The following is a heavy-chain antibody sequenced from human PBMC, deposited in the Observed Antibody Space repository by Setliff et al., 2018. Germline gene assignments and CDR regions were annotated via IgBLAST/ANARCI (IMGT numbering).Heavy chain of an antibody. CDR2: IYYSGST. D-gene: IGHD3-3*01. CDR1: GGSISSSSYY. V-gene: IGHV4-39*07. CDR3: ARRATYYNFWSGYYDY. Sequence: PSETLSLTCTVSGGSISSSSYYWGWIRQPPGKGLEWIGSIYYSGSTYYTPSLKSRVTISVDTSKNQFSLKLSSVTAADTAVYYCARRATYYNFWSGYYDYWGQGTLVTVSS. J-gene: IGHJ4*02.